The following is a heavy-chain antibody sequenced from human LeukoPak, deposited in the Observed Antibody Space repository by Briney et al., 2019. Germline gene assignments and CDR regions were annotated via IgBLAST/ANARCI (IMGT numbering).Heavy chain of an antibody. Sequence: SETLSLTCTVSGGSVSSGSYYWSWIRQPPGKGLEWIGYIYHSGSTNYNPSLKSRVTISVDTSKNQFSLKLSSVTAADTAVYYCARDEGKRVAGTRSYYYYGMDVWGKGTTVTVSS. CDR1: GGSVSSGSYY. V-gene: IGHV4-61*01. D-gene: IGHD6-19*01. CDR2: IYHSGST. J-gene: IGHJ6*04. CDR3: ARDEGKRVAGTRSYYYYGMDV.